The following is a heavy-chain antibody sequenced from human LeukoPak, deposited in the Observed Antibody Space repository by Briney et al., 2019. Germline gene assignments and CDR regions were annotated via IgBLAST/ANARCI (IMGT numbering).Heavy chain of an antibody. CDR3: ARDPRIALLKGGDAFDI. J-gene: IGHJ3*02. CDR1: GYSISNGYY. D-gene: IGHD6-13*01. Sequence: SETLSLTCTVSGYSISNGYYWGWIRQSPGTGLEWIGTIYHSGSTYNNPSLKSRVTMSVDTSKNQFSLNLSSVTAADTAVYYCARDPRIALLKGGDAFDIWGQGTMVTVSS. CDR2: IYHSGST. V-gene: IGHV4-38-2*02.